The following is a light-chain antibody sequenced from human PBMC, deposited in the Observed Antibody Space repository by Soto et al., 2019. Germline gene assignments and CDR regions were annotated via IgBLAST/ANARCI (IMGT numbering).Light chain of an antibody. CDR2: DAS. J-gene: IGKJ5*01. CDR1: QNINNY. CDR3: QQYENLPT. Sequence: DIQMTQSTSPLSSSVVDRVSITCQASQNINNYLNWYQQKPGRAPKLLIYDASNLEAGVPSRLRGSGSGTDFTFTIRRLQPEDIATYYCQQYENLPTFGQGTRLEIK. V-gene: IGKV1-33*01.